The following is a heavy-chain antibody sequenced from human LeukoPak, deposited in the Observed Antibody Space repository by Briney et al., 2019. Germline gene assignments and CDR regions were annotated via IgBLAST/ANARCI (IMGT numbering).Heavy chain of an antibody. Sequence: ASVKVSCKASGYTFGGYYMHWVRQAPGQGLEWMGRINPNSGGTNYAQKFQGRVTMTRDTSISTAYMEVSRLRSDDTAVYYRARDRGQSSYDSSGYYYPYWGQGTLVTVSS. CDR2: INPNSGGT. CDR1: GYTFGGYY. V-gene: IGHV1-2*06. CDR3: ARDRGQSSYDSSGYYYPY. J-gene: IGHJ4*02. D-gene: IGHD3-22*01.